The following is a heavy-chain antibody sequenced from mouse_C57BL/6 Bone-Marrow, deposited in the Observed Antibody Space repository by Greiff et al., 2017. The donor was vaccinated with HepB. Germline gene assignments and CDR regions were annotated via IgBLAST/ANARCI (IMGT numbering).Heavy chain of an antibody. D-gene: IGHD1-1*01. V-gene: IGHV5-17*01. CDR2: ISSGSSTI. Sequence: EVMLVESGGGLVKPGGSLKLSCAASGFTFSDYGMHWVRQAPEKGLEWVAYISSGSSTIYYADTVKGRFTISRDNAKSTLFLQMTSLRSEDTAMYYCARTTVVTYWYFDVWGTGTTVTVSS. CDR1: GFTFSDYG. J-gene: IGHJ1*03. CDR3: ARTTVVTYWYFDV.